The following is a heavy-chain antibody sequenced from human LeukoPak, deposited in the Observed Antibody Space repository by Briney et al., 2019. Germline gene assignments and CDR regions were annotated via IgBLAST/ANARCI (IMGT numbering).Heavy chain of an antibody. CDR1: GFTFSNYA. CDR3: ASRGSDPFDY. V-gene: IGHV3-23*01. J-gene: IGHJ4*02. D-gene: IGHD3-10*01. Sequence: GGSLRLSCAASGFTFSNYAMSWVRQAPGKGLEWASATSGSGGNTYYADSVKGRFTISRDNSKNTLYLQMNSLRAEDTAVYYCASRGSDPFDYWGQGTLVTVSS. CDR2: TSGSGGNT.